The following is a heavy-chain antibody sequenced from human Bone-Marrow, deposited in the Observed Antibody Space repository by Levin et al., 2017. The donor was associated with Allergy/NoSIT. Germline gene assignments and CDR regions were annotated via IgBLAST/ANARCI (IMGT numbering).Heavy chain of an antibody. D-gene: IGHD2-15*01. Sequence: SETLSLTCTVSGGSISSYFWSWIRQPPGKGLEWIGYISHSGSSNYNPSLKSRVTISVDTSKNQFSLKLTSVTAADTAVYYCARDRVITSGSTYYYYGMDGWGQGTTVTVSS. CDR3: ARDRVITSGSTYYYYGMDG. CDR1: GGSISSYF. CDR2: ISHSGSS. J-gene: IGHJ6*02. V-gene: IGHV4-59*01.